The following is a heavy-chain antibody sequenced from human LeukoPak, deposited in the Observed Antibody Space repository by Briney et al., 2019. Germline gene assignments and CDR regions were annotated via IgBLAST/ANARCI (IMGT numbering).Heavy chain of an antibody. J-gene: IGHJ5*02. CDR2: INHNGST. CDR1: GGSFSGYY. D-gene: IGHD2-2*01. CDR3: ARGHPRYCSSTSCPTRWFDP. V-gene: IGHV4-34*01. Sequence: SETLSLTCAVYGGSFSGYYWSWIRQPPGKGLEWIGEINHNGSTNYNPSLKSRVTISVDTSKNQFSLKLSSVTAADTAVYYCARGHPRYCSSTSCPTRWFDPWGQGTLVTVSS.